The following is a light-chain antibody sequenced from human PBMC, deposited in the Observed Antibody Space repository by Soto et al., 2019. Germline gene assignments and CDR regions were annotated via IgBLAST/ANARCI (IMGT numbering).Light chain of an antibody. CDR1: QSVSSW. CDR2: TQS. J-gene: IGKJ1*01. V-gene: IGKV1-5*03. Sequence: DIQMTQSPSTLSASVGDRVPITCRASQSVSSWLAWYQQKPGKAPNLLIYTQSSLESGVQSRFSGSGSGTEFTLTISSLQPDDFATYYCQQYNSAWTFGQGTTVEIK. CDR3: QQYNSAWT.